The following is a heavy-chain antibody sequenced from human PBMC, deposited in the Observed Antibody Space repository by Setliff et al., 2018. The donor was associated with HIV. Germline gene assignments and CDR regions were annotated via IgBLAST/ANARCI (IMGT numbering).Heavy chain of an antibody. CDR3: ARIVRWELVATSTFFYYYMDV. J-gene: IGHJ6*03. CDR1: GDSISSGSYY. Sequence: SETLSLTCSVSGDSISSGSYYWSWIRLPTGKGLEWIGQIHTTGSTNYNPSLKSRVTISMDTSKNQFSLNLNSVTATDTAVYYCARIVRWELVATSTFFYYYMDVWGKGTTVTVSS. D-gene: IGHD1-26*01. CDR2: IHTTGST. V-gene: IGHV4-61*09.